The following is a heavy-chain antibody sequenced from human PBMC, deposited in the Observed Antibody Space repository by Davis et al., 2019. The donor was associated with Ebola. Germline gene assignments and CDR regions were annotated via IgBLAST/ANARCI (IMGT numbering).Heavy chain of an antibody. V-gene: IGHV3-23*01. Sequence: PGGSLRLSCAASGFIFSNYEMNWVRQAPGKGLEWLSYITSSGKSTYYADSVKGRFTISRDNSKNTLYLHMISLRADDTAIYYCAKDGAVAGFDSWGQGALVTVSS. D-gene: IGHD6-19*01. CDR3: AKDGAVAGFDS. CDR2: ITSSGKST. CDR1: GFIFSNYE. J-gene: IGHJ4*02.